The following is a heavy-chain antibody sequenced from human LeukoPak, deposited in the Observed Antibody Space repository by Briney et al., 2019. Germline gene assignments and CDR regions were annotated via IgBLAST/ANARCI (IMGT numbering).Heavy chain of an antibody. D-gene: IGHD5-12*01. J-gene: IGHJ4*02. CDR1: GGSISNYY. Sequence: SETLSLTCTVSGGSISNYYWGWIRQPPGKGLEWIGSIYYSGSTYYNPSLKSRLTISVDTSKNQFSLNLSSVTAADTAVYYCARQHLAVATIIDYWGQGTLVTVSS. V-gene: IGHV4-39*01. CDR3: ARQHLAVATIIDY. CDR2: IYYSGST.